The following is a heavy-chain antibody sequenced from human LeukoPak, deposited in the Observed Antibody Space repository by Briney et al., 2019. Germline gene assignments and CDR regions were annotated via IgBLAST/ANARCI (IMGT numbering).Heavy chain of an antibody. CDR1: GFTVSSNY. D-gene: IGHD4-17*01. Sequence: GSLRLSCAASGFTVSSNYMSWVRQAPGKGLEWVSVIYSGGSTYYADSVKGRFTISRDNSKNTLYLQMNSLRDEDTAVYYCASEFYGAQGWVDYWGQGTLVTVSS. CDR3: ASEFYGAQGWVDY. J-gene: IGHJ4*02. CDR2: IYSGGST. V-gene: IGHV3-53*01.